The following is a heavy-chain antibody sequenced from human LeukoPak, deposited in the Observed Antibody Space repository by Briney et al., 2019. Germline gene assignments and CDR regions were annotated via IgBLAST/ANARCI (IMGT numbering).Heavy chain of an antibody. Sequence: VSVKVSCKVSGHTLTELSIHWVRQAPGKGLEWMGRFDPGDGERVYAQRLQGRVSMTEDTSTDTAYMDLRSLRSEDTAMYYCVTDRGAINAFDIWGQGTMVTVSS. V-gene: IGHV1-24*01. D-gene: IGHD2-15*01. J-gene: IGHJ3*02. CDR2: FDPGDGER. CDR3: VTDRGAINAFDI. CDR1: GHTLTELS.